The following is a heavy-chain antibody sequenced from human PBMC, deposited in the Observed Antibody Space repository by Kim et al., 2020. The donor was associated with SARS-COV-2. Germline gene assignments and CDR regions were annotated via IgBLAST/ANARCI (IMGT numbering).Heavy chain of an antibody. D-gene: IGHD4-17*01. Sequence: ADSVKGRFHISRDNSKNTLYLQMNSLRAEDTAVYYCAKGTVTYYYYGMDVWGQGTTVTVSS. V-gene: IGHV3-23*01. J-gene: IGHJ6*02. CDR3: AKGTVTYYYYGMDV.